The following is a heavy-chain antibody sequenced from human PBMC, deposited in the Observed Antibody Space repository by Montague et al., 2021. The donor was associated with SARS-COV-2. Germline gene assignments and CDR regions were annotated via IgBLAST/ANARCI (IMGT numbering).Heavy chain of an antibody. J-gene: IGHJ4*02. CDR2: ISYDGSNK. CDR1: GFTFSSYA. Sequence: SLRLSCPASGFTFSSYAMHWVRQAPGKGLEWVAVISYDGSNKYXXXSXXXRFTISRDNSKNTLYLQMNSLRAEDTAVSYCARDNYDYVWGSYRYIYWGQGTLVTVSS. D-gene: IGHD3-16*02. V-gene: IGHV3-30*04. CDR3: ARDNYDYVWGSYRYIY.